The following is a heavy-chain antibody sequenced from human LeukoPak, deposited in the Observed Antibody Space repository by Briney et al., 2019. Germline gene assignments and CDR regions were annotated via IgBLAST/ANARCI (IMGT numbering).Heavy chain of an antibody. J-gene: IGHJ6*03. CDR1: S. D-gene: IGHD1-26*01. Sequence: SMNWVRQAPGKGLEWVSSISSSSSYIYYADSVKGRFTIFRDNAKNSLFLQMNSLRAEDTAVYFCARATWDPNYYYYMDVWGKGTTVTISS. CDR2: ISSSSSYI. V-gene: IGHV3-21*01. CDR3: ARATWDPNYYYYMDV.